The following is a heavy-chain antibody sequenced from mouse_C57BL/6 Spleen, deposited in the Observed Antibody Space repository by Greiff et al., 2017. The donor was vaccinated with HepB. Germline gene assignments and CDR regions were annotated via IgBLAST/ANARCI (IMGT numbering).Heavy chain of an antibody. CDR3: ARPIYYGNAGFAY. J-gene: IGHJ3*01. D-gene: IGHD2-1*01. CDR1: GYTFTDYY. Sequence: EVQLQQSGPELVKPGASVKISCKASGYTFTDYYMNWVKQSHGKSLEWIGDINPNNGGTSYNQKFKGKATLTVDKSSSTAYMELRSLTSEDSAVYYCARPIYYGNAGFAYWGQGTLVTVSA. V-gene: IGHV1-26*01. CDR2: INPNNGGT.